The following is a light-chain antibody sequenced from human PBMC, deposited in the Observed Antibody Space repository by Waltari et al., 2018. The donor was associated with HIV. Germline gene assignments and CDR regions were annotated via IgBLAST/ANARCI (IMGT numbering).Light chain of an antibody. CDR1: HPLTNN. J-gene: IGKJ4*01. CDR2: DTS. V-gene: IGKV3-15*01. Sequence: EAVITQSPATLSVSPVETATLSCMASHPLTNNLAWYQQKPGQAPRLRIFDTSARAPGIPDRFSGSGSGTEFTLTISSLQSEDFAVYYCQQYDDWTVFGGGTKVDIK. CDR3: QQYDDWTV.